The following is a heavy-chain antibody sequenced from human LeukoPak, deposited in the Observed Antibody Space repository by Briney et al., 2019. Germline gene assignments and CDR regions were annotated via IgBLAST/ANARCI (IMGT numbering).Heavy chain of an antibody. J-gene: IGHJ6*02. CDR1: GGSISSGGYY. Sequence: KPSETLSLTCTVSGGSISSGGYYWSWIRQHPGKGLEWIGCIHYSGSTYYNPSLKSRGTISIDTSKSQFSLRLNSVTAADTAVYYCARDEVDYGERDSYYYGVDVWGQGTTVTVSS. CDR3: ARDEVDYGERDSYYYGVDV. D-gene: IGHD4-17*01. V-gene: IGHV4-31*03. CDR2: IHYSGST.